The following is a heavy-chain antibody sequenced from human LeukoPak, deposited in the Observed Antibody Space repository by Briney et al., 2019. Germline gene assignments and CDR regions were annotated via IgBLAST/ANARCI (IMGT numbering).Heavy chain of an antibody. D-gene: IGHD2-2*01. CDR1: GYTFTDYY. Sequence: GASVKVSCKASGYTFTDYYMHWVRQPPGQGFEWMGWSNPNDGDTNYAQKFQGRVTMTRDTSISTAHMEVSRLRSDDTAVYYCARANFLYCSSSTCLFDYWGQGTLVTVSS. J-gene: IGHJ4*02. CDR3: ARANFLYCSSSTCLFDY. V-gene: IGHV1-2*02. CDR2: SNPNDGDT.